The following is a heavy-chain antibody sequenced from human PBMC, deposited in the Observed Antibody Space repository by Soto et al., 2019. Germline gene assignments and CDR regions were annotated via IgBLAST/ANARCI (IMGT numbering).Heavy chain of an antibody. Sequence: SGGSLRLSCAASGFTFSSYAMHWVRQAPGKGLEWVAVISYDGSNKYYADSVKGRFTISRDNSKNTLYLQMNSLRAEDTAVYYCARDKRDLRFLEWSYYYDYWGQGSLVTVSS. V-gene: IGHV3-30-3*01. CDR1: GFTFSSYA. CDR2: ISYDGSNK. CDR3: ARDKRDLRFLEWSYYYDY. J-gene: IGHJ4*02. D-gene: IGHD3-3*01.